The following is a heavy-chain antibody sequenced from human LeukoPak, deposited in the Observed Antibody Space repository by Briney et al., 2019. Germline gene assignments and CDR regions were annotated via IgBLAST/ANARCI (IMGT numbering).Heavy chain of an antibody. V-gene: IGHV4-31*03. CDR3: ARGFTMIYNWFDP. J-gene: IGHJ5*02. CDR1: GGSISSGGYY. Sequence: SETLSLTCTVSGGSISSGGYYWRWIRQHPGKGVEWIGYIYYSGSTYYNPSLKSRVTISVDTSKNQFSLKLSSVTAADTAVYYCARGFTMIYNWFDPWGQGTLVTVSS. CDR2: IYYSGST. D-gene: IGHD3-22*01.